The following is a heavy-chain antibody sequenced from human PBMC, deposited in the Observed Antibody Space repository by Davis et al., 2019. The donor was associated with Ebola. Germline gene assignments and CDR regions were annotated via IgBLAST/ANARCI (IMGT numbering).Heavy chain of an antibody. Sequence: SVKVSCKASGGTFSSYAISWVRQAPGQGLEWMGRIIPILGIANYAQKFQGRVTITADKSTSTAYMELRSLRSADTAVYYCARDTGSYPFDYWGQGTLVTVSS. CDR1: GGTFSSYA. CDR3: ARDTGSYPFDY. V-gene: IGHV1-69*04. D-gene: IGHD1-26*01. J-gene: IGHJ4*02. CDR2: IIPILGIA.